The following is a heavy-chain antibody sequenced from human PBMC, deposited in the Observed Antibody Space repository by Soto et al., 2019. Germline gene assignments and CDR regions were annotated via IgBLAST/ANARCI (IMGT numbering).Heavy chain of an antibody. V-gene: IGHV3-23*01. Sequence: PGGSLRLSCAASGFTFSSYAMSWARQAPGKGLEWVSAISGSGGSTYYADSVKGRFTISRDNSKNTLYLQMNSLRAEDTAVYYCAKGQGARFYYYGMDVWGQGTTVTVSS. CDR2: ISGSGGST. J-gene: IGHJ6*02. CDR3: AKGQGARFYYYGMDV. CDR1: GFTFSSYA.